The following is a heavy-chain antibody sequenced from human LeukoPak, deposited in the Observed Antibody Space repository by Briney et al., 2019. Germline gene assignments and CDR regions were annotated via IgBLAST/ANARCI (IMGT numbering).Heavy chain of an antibody. CDR3: ARGKYCSSTSCIGDYFDP. D-gene: IGHD2-2*01. CDR1: GFTFSTYG. CDR2: IWYDGSNK. J-gene: IGHJ5*02. V-gene: IGHV3-33*01. Sequence: SGRSLRLSCAASGFTFSTYGMHWVRQAPGKGLEWVALIWYDGSNKYSTDSVRGRFTISRDNSKNTLYLQMNSLRAEDTAVCYCARGKYCSSTSCIGDYFDPWGQGTLVTVSS.